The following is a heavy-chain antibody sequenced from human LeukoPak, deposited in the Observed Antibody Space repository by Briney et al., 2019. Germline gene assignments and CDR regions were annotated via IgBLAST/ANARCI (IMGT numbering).Heavy chain of an antibody. D-gene: IGHD3-9*01. V-gene: IGHV1-69*05. CDR1: RGTFSSYA. CDR2: IIPIFGTA. Sequence: SVKVSCKASRGTFSSYAISWVRQAPGQGLEWMGGIIPIFGTANYAQKFQGRVTITTDESTSTAYMELSSLRSEDTAVYYCAREGGEGYFDWRHRNYYYYYYMDVWGKGTTVTVSS. CDR3: AREGGEGYFDWRHRNYYYYYYMDV. J-gene: IGHJ6*03.